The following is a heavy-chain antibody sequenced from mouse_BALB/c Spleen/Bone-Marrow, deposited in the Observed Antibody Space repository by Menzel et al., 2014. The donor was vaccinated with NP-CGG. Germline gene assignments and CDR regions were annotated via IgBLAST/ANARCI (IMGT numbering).Heavy chain of an antibody. D-gene: IGHD2-1*01. Sequence: VQLQQSGAELVRPGASVKLSCKASGYTFTSYWINWVKQRPGQGLEWIGNIYPSDSYTNYNQKFKDKATLTVDKSSSTAYMQLSSPTSEDSAVYFCTRAGNYGNYYAMDYWGQGTSVTVSS. V-gene: IGHV1-69*02. CDR1: GYTFTSYW. CDR2: IYPSDSYT. CDR3: TRAGNYGNYYAMDY. J-gene: IGHJ4*01.